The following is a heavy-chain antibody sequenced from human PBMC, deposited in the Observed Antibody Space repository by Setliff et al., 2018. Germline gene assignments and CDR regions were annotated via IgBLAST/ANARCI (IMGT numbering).Heavy chain of an antibody. Sequence: GGSLRLSCAASGFSVSSSYMNWVRQAPGKGLEWVSLSYSSGTTYYSPSLKSRLTISVDTSKNQFSLKLRSVTAADTAVYHCARGGTFRYFDYWGQGTPVTAPQ. CDR1: GFSVSSSY. J-gene: IGHJ4*02. V-gene: IGHV3-53*05. CDR3: ARGGTFRYFDY. CDR2: SYSSGTT. D-gene: IGHD5-12*01.